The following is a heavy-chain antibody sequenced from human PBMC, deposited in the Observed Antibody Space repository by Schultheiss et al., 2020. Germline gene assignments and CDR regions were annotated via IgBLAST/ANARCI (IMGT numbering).Heavy chain of an antibody. CDR1: GFTFSSYA. D-gene: IGHD1-7*01. CDR2: ISYDGSNK. CDR3: ARDALGLELDYYYGMDV. J-gene: IGHJ6*02. Sequence: GESLKISCAASGFTFSSYAMHWVRQAPGKGLEWVAVISYDGSNKYYADSVKGRFTISRDNSKNTLYLQMNSLRAEDTAVYYCARDALGLELDYYYGMDVWGQGTTVTVS. V-gene: IGHV3-30*04.